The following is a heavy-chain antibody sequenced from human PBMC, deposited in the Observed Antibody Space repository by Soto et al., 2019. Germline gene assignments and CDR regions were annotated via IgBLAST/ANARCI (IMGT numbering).Heavy chain of an antibody. CDR3: ARDRIPTGMDV. CDR2: IYSGGST. Sequence: EVQLVESGGGLVQPGGSLRLSCEASGFTVSSSYMSWVRQAPGKGLEWVSVIYSGGSTYYADSVKGRFTISRDNSKNTLYLQMNSLRAEDTAVYYCARDRIPTGMDVWGQGTTVTVSS. CDR1: GFTVSSSY. J-gene: IGHJ6*02. V-gene: IGHV3-66*01.